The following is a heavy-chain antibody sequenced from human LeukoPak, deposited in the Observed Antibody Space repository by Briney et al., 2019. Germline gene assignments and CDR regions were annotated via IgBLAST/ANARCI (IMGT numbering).Heavy chain of an antibody. D-gene: IGHD2-2*02. J-gene: IGHJ4*02. CDR3: ARHWVGGYCSSTSCYTGLDY. CDR2: IYPGDSDT. CDR1: GCSFTSYW. V-gene: IGHV5-51*01. Sequence: GESLKISCKGSGCSFTSYWIGWVRQMPGKGLEWMGIIYPGDSDTRYSPSFQGQVTISADKSISTAYLQWSSLKASDTAMYYCARHWVGGYCSSTSCYTGLDYWGQGTLVTVSS.